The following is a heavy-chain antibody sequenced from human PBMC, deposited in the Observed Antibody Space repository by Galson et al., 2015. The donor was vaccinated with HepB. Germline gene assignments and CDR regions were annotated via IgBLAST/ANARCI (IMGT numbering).Heavy chain of an antibody. D-gene: IGHD6-19*01. CDR3: AKEVIRYSSGWDFDY. Sequence: SLRLSCAASGFTFSSYGMHWVRQAPGKGLEWVAVISYDGSNKYYADSVKGRFTISRDNSKNTLYLQMNSLRAEDTAVYYCAKEVIRYSSGWDFDYWGQGTLVTVSS. CDR1: GFTFSSYG. CDR2: ISYDGSNK. J-gene: IGHJ4*02. V-gene: IGHV3-30*18.